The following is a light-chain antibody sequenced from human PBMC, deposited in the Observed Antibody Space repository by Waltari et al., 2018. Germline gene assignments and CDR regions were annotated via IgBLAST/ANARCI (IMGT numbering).Light chain of an antibody. CDR3: QQYDGSVVT. CDR1: QTITGSW. V-gene: IGKV3-20*01. J-gene: IGKJ4*01. Sequence: EIVLTQSPGTLSVSPGERVTVSCRASQTITGSWLTWYHQKPGQAPRLLIYGASSRAPGIPDRFSGSRYGTDFTLTISRREPEDAAVYYCQQYDGSVVTFGGGTKVEIK. CDR2: GAS.